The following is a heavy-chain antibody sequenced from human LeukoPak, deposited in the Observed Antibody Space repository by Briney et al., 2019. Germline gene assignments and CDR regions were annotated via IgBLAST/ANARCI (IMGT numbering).Heavy chain of an antibody. D-gene: IGHD2-2*01. Sequence: GGSLRLSCSASGFTLTWHVMHWVRQAPGKALEYVSFIHHNGDITSYADSVRGRFTISRDNSKFTLYMQMNSLRAEDTAVYYCARVRAGYCTSTSCYTGMDVWGQGTTVTVSS. V-gene: IGHV3-64*04. J-gene: IGHJ6*02. CDR1: GFTLTWHV. CDR2: IHHNGDIT. CDR3: ARVRAGYCTSTSCYTGMDV.